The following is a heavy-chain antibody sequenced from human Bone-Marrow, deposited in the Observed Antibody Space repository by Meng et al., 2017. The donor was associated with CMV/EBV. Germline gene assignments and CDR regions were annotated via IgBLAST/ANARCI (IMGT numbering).Heavy chain of an antibody. CDR1: GGALSIDCYC. CDR2: IYSSGST. V-gene: IGHV4-39*07. CDR3: ARDPPVPTAGGFDY. J-gene: IGHJ4*02. D-gene: IGHD6-13*01. Sequence: PESGPGLGTPLVALPPTRTVYGGALSIDCYCGRWHRQHPGKGLEWIGSIYSSGSTYYNPSLKSRVTISVDTSKNQFSLKLSSVTAADTAVYYCARDPPVPTAGGFDYWGQGTLVTVSS.